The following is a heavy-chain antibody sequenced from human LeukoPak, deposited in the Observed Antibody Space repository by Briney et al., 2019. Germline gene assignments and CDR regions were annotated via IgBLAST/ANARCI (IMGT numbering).Heavy chain of an antibody. CDR3: ARDNNVATIGGFDY. J-gene: IGHJ4*02. D-gene: IGHD5-12*01. CDR2: INTDGSTT. V-gene: IGHV3-74*01. Sequence: GGSLRLSCTASGFSFSTYGMHWVRQAPGKGLVWVSRINTDGSTTNYADSVKGRFTISRDNAKDTLYLQMNSLRAEDTAVYYCARDNNVATIGGFDYWGQGILVSVSS. CDR1: GFSFSTYG.